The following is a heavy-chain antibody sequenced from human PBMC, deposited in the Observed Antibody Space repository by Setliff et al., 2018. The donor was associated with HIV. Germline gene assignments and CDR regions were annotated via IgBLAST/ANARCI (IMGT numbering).Heavy chain of an antibody. D-gene: IGHD3-3*01. Sequence: GGSLRLSCAASGFTFSSYGMHWVRQAPGKGLEWVAVIWFDGSNKYYADSVKGRFIISRDNSKNTLYLQMTSLRAEDTAVYYCAKEISLRFLEWFPQPVDYWGQGTLVTVSS. CDR3: AKEISLRFLEWFPQPVDY. CDR1: GFTFSSYG. J-gene: IGHJ4*02. V-gene: IGHV3-30*02. CDR2: IWFDGSNK.